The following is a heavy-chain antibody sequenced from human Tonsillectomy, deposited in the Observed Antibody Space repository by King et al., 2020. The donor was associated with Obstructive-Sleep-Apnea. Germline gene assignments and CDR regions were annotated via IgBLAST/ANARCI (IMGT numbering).Heavy chain of an antibody. CDR3: ARDKALSDTHGFNYDC. J-gene: IGHJ4*02. D-gene: IGHD3-3*02. Sequence: VQLVESGGGLVQPGGSLRLSCAASGFTFSIYRMDWVRQAPGKGLEWVSYISRISSTIYYADSVKGRFTISRDNAKNSLYMQINSLGAEDTAVYYCARDKALSDTHGFNYDCGGQGTLDTVSS. CDR2: ISRISSTI. V-gene: IGHV3-48*04. CDR1: GFTFSIYR.